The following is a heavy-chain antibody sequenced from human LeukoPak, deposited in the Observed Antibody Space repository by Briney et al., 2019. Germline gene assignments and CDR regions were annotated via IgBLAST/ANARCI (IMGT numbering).Heavy chain of an antibody. CDR1: GASINTHY. J-gene: IGHJ6*02. V-gene: IGHV4-59*08. Sequence: PSETLSLTCAVSGASINTHYWSWIRQPPGKGLEWIRYMLDTVTTKDNPSLKIPFTLSADTSKNQFSLKLSSVTAADTAVYYCARHGMDVWGQGTTVTVSS. CDR3: ARHGMDV. CDR2: MLDTVTT.